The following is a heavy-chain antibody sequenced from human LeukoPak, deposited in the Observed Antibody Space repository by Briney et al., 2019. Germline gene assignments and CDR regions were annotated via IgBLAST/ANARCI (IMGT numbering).Heavy chain of an antibody. D-gene: IGHD4/OR15-4a*01. CDR3: ARDLLDGAPSLDY. V-gene: IGHV1-69*04. CDR2: IIPILGIA. J-gene: IGHJ4*02. Sequence: ASVKVSCKASGGTFSSYTISWVRQAPGQGLEWMGRIIPILGIANYAQEFQGRVTITADKSTSTAYMELSSLRSEDTAVYYCARDLLDGAPSLDYWGQGTLVTVSS. CDR1: GGTFSSYT.